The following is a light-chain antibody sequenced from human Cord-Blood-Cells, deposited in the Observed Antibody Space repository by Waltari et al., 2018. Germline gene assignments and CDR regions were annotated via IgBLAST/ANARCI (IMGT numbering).Light chain of an antibody. Sequence: DIQLTQSPSFLSASVGASVTITCRASQGISSYLAWYQQKPGKAPKLLIYAASTLQSGVPSRFSGSGSGTEFTLTISSLQPEDFATYYGQQLNSYPRTFGGGTKVEIK. CDR1: QGISSY. V-gene: IGKV1-9*01. J-gene: IGKJ4*01. CDR2: AAS. CDR3: QQLNSYPRT.